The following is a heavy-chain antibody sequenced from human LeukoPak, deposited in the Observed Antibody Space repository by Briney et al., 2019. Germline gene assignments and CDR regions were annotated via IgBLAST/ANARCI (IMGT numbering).Heavy chain of an antibody. J-gene: IGHJ4*02. CDR3: VRDTYSYGYSFDY. V-gene: IGHV4-61*02. Sequence: SQTLSLTCTVSGGSISSGSYYWSWIRQPAGKGLEWIGLIYTSGSTNYNPSLKSRVTISVDTSKNQFSLKLSSVTAADTAVYYCVRDTYSYGYSFDYWGQGTLVTVSS. CDR2: IYTSGST. D-gene: IGHD5-18*01. CDR1: GGSISSGSYY.